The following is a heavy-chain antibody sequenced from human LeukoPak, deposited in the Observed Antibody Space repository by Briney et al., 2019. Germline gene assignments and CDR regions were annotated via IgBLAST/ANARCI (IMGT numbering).Heavy chain of an antibody. CDR3: AKDLRGTYSAGLEY. V-gene: IGHV3-30*02. CDR2: IQNDGAKT. J-gene: IGHJ4*02. D-gene: IGHD1-26*01. CDR1: GFIFSNYG. Sequence: GGSLRLSCAASGFIFSNYGMHWVRQAPGKGLEWMTFIQNDGAKTYYPESVKGRLTISRDNSKNTLYLQMNSLRAEDTAIYYCAKDLRGTYSAGLEYWGQGTLVTVSS.